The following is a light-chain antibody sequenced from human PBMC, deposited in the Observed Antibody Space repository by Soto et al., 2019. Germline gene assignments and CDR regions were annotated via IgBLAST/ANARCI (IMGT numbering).Light chain of an antibody. V-gene: IGKV3-11*01. CDR3: QQRRNWPYT. J-gene: IGKJ2*01. CDR1: QSVSSY. CDR2: DAS. Sequence: EIVMTQSPATLSMSPEERATLSCRASQSVSSYLAWYQQKPGQTPRLLIYDASKRATDIPARFSASGSGSDFTLTISSLEPEDFAVYYCQQRRNWPYTFGQGTKLEIK.